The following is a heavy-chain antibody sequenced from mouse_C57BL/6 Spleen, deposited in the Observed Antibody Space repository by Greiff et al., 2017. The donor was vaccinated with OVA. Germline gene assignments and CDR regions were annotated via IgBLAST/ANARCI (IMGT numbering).Heavy chain of an antibody. CDR3: ARDVRPWYFDV. CDR2: IYPGSGST. J-gene: IGHJ1*03. V-gene: IGHV1-55*01. D-gene: IGHD2-14*01. CDR1: GYTFTSYW. Sequence: QVQLQQPGAELVKPGASVKMSCKASGYTFTSYWIPWVKQRPGQGLEWIGDIYPGSGSTNYNEKFKSKATLTVDTSSSTAYRQLSSLTSEDAAVYYSARDVRPWYFDVWGTGTTVTVSS.